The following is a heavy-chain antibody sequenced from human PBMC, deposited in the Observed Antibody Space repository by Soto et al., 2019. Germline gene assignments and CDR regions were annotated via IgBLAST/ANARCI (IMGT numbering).Heavy chain of an antibody. V-gene: IGHV3-23*01. J-gene: IGHJ6*02. CDR2: ISGSGGIT. CDR1: GFTFENYA. CDR3: AKDSWAIFGVPAGEYYAMDV. Sequence: GGSLRLSCVASGFTFENYAMSWVRQAPGKGLEWVSAISGSGGITYYPDSVKGRFTISRDNSKNTVYLQMNDLRVEDAAEYFCAKDSWAIFGVPAGEYYAMDVWGQGTTVTVSS. D-gene: IGHD3-3*01.